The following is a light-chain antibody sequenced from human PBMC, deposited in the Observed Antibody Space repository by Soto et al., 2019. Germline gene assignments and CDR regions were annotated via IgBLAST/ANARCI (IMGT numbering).Light chain of an antibody. Sequence: QSALTQPASVSGSPGQSITISCTGTSSDVGSYKYVSWYQQHPGKAPKLIIYEVSDRPSGGSNRFSGSKSGNTASLTISGLQAEDEADYYCSSYATNRDVLFGGGTKVTVL. CDR1: SSDVGSYKY. J-gene: IGLJ2*01. CDR2: EVS. CDR3: SSYATNRDVL. V-gene: IGLV2-14*01.